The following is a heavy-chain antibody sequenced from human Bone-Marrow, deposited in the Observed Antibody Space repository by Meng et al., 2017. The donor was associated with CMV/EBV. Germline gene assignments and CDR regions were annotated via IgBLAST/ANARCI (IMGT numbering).Heavy chain of an antibody. J-gene: IGHJ6*01. D-gene: IGHD2-2*01. CDR1: GFTLSSSA. CDR2: ISYDGSNK. Sequence: GSLRLSCSASGFTLSSSAMHWVRQAPSKGLEWVVVISYDGSNKYYADAVKGRFTFSRDNSKTTLYLQINSLRADDTAVYYYARDIWVVVVPSAQLYYYYGMAVWRQANTVNVAS. V-gene: IGHV3-30-3*01. CDR3: ARDIWVVVVPSAQLYYYYGMAV.